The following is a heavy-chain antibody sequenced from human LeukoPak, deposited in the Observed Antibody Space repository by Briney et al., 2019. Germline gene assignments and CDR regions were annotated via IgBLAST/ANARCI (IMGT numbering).Heavy chain of an antibody. CDR1: GYTLTALS. Sequence: ASVTVSFTVSGYTLTALSVHWVRQAPGKGLEWMGGFNPEDAERIYAQKFQGRVTVTKDTSTDTAYMELSSLTSEDTAVYYCATVRLDYWGQGTLVTVSS. J-gene: IGHJ4*02. V-gene: IGHV1-24*01. CDR3: ATVRLDY. CDR2: FNPEDAER.